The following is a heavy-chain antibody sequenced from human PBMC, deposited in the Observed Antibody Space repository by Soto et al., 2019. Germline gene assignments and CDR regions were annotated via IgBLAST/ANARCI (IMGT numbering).Heavy chain of an antibody. CDR2: ISTYSGNT. CDR3: SRDPGYSTTWHLAFDR. J-gene: IGHJ3*01. V-gene: IGHV1-18*01. D-gene: IGHD6-13*01. CDR1: GYTFTSYG. Sequence: QVQLVQSGAEVKKPGASVKVSCKASGYTFTSYGISWVRQAPGQRPVWMGRISTYSGNTNYVQRHQGSVTMTTDTSTTTAYMELRRLRYDDTAVSFCSRDPGYSTTWHLAFDRWGQGTMVTVS.